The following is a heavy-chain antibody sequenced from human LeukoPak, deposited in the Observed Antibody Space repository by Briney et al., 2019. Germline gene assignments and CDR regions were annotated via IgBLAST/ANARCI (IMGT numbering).Heavy chain of an antibody. CDR3: ARDGRCGGDCYAS. V-gene: IGHV3-21*01. Sequence: GGSLRLSCAASGFSFSSYTMNWVRQAPGKGLEWVSIISSSSSYIYYADSVKGRFTISRDNAKNALYLQMNSLRVEDTAMYYCARDGRCGGDCYASWGQGTLVTVSS. CDR1: GFSFSSYT. D-gene: IGHD2-21*02. J-gene: IGHJ4*02. CDR2: ISSSSSYI.